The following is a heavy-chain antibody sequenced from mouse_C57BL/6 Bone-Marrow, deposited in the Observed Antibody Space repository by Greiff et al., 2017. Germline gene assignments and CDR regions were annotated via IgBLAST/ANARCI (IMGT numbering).Heavy chain of an antibody. J-gene: IGHJ3*01. CDR3: ARREGSFSTTVVPFAY. CDR2: FYPGSGSI. D-gene: IGHD1-1*01. V-gene: IGHV1-62-2*01. CDR1: GYTFTEYT. Sequence: QVQLQQSGAELVKPGASVKLSCKASGYTFTEYTIHWVKQRSGQGLEWIGWFYPGSGSIKYNEKFKDKATLTADKSSSTVYMELSRLTSEDSAVYCCARREGSFSTTVVPFAYWGQGTLVTVSA.